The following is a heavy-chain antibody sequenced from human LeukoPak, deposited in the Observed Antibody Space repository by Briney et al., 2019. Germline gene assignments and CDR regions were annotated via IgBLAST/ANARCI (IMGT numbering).Heavy chain of an antibody. CDR2: IVVGSGNT. J-gene: IGHJ3*02. CDR3: AASYDSSGYAFDI. D-gene: IGHD3-22*01. Sequence: GASVKVSCKASGFTFTSSAMQWVRQARGQRLEWIGWIVVGSGNTNYAQKFQERVTITRDMSTSTAYMGLSSLRSEDTAVYYCAASYDSSGYAFDIWGQGTMVTVSS. CDR1: GFTFTSSA. V-gene: IGHV1-58*02.